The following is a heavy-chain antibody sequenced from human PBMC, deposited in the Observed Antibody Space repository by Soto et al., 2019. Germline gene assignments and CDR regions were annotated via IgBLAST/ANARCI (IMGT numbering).Heavy chain of an antibody. Sequence: QVQLVQSGAEVREPGASVKVSCKASGYNFASNHMHWVRQTPGQGLEWMGIINPRDDSTSYAQKFRGRVTVTRDTPTSTVYMELSGLTSEDTAVYYCARDRFGSWTFDYWGQGTLVTASS. CDR3: ARDRFGSWTFDY. CDR2: INPRDDST. D-gene: IGHD6-13*01. V-gene: IGHV1-46*01. J-gene: IGHJ4*02. CDR1: GYNFASNH.